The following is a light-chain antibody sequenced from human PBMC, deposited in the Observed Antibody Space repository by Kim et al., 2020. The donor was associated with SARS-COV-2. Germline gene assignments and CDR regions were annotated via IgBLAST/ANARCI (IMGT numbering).Light chain of an antibody. CDR2: AAS. J-gene: IGKJ3*01. V-gene: IGKV1-8*01. CDR3: QQYDSYPFT. Sequence: AIRMTQSPSSLSASTGDRVTITCRASQGISSYLAWYQQKPGKAPKLLIYAASTLQSGVPSRFSGSGSGTDFTLTISCLQPEDFATYYCQQYDSYPFTFGHGTKVEIK. CDR1: QGISSY.